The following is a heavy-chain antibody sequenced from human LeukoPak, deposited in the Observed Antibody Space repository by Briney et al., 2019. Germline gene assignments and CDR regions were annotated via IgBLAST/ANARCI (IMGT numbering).Heavy chain of an antibody. Sequence: GGSLRLSCAASGFTFSSHSMNWVRQAPGKGLEWVSYISSSSSTIYYADSVKGRFTISRDNAKNTLYLQMNSLRAEDTAVYYCARDRGYSRFDYWGQGTLVTVSS. CDR3: ARDRGYSRFDY. D-gene: IGHD5-18*01. CDR2: ISSSSSTI. V-gene: IGHV3-48*04. CDR1: GFTFSSHS. J-gene: IGHJ4*02.